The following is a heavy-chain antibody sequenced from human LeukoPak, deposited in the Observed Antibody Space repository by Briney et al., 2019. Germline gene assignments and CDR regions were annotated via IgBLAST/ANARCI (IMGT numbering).Heavy chain of an antibody. V-gene: IGHV1-8*01. D-gene: IGHD7-27*01. Sequence: ASVKVSCKASGYTFTSYDINWVRQATGQGLEWMGWMNPNSGNTGYAQKFQGRVTITADKSTSTAYMELSSLRSEDTAVYYCARSANWGFTPGAFDIWGQGTMVTVSS. J-gene: IGHJ3*02. CDR1: GYTFTSYD. CDR3: ARSANWGFTPGAFDI. CDR2: MNPNSGNT.